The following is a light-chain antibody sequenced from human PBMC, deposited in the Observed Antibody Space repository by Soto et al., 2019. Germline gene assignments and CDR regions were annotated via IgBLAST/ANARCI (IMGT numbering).Light chain of an antibody. V-gene: IGKV1D-12*01. Sequence: DIQMTQSPSSVSASVGDRVAISCQASQGISRSLAWYQQKPGKAPKLLIYAASSLQSGVPSRFSGSGFGTDFTLTISSLQPEDSVIYYCQQADTFPITFGQGTRLEIK. CDR1: QGISRS. CDR2: AAS. CDR3: QQADTFPIT. J-gene: IGKJ5*01.